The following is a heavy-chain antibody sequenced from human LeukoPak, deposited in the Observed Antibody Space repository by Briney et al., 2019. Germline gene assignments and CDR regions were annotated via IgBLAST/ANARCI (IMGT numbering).Heavy chain of an antibody. CDR3: ARTVEGHFDF. V-gene: IGHV3-21*01. D-gene: IGHD5-24*01. CDR1: AFAFKTYT. J-gene: IGHJ4*02. Sequence: GGSLRLSCVASAFAFKTYTLNWVRQTPGKGLEWVSYISTAGNLINYADSVRGRFTISRDNAKNSLYLYMSSLTPEDTAVYYCARTVEGHFDFRGQGTLVTVSS. CDR2: ISTAGNLI.